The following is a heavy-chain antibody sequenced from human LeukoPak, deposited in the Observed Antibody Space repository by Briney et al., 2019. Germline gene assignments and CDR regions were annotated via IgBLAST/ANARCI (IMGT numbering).Heavy chain of an antibody. CDR3: AALRRDGYNFFAY. V-gene: IGHV4-39*01. CDR1: GGSISDSSRYY. J-gene: IGHJ4*02. D-gene: IGHD5-24*01. Sequence: SETLSLTCTVSGGSISDSSRYYWGWARQPPGKGLEWIGSFYYTGSTYYNPSLKSRVTISVDASKSQFSLKLSSVTAADTAVYYCAALRRDGYNFFAYWGQGTLVAVSS. CDR2: FYYTGST.